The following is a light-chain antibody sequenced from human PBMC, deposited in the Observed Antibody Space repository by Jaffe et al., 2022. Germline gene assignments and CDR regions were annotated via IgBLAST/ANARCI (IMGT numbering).Light chain of an antibody. CDR2: AAS. CDR1: QSINSY. J-gene: IGKJ4*01. Sequence: DIQMTQSPSSLSASVGDRVTITCRASQSINSYLNWYQQKPGKAPKLLIYAASSLQSGVPSRFSASGSGTDFTLTISSLRPEDFATYYCQQSYSTPLTFGGGTKVEIK. V-gene: IGKV1-39*01. CDR3: QQSYSTPLT.